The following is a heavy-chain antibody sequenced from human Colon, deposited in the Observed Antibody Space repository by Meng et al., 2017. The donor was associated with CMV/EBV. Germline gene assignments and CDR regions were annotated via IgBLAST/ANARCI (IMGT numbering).Heavy chain of an antibody. V-gene: IGHV4-59*01. CDR3: ARVWGRGGLTNGLDV. CDR1: GGSISTYY. J-gene: IGHJ6*02. CDR2: IYYSGST. D-gene: IGHD3-16*01. Sequence: SETLPLTCTVSGGSISTYYWSWIRQPPGKGLEWIGYIYYSGSTNYNPSLKSRVTISVDTSKNQFSLKLSSVTAADTAVYYCARVWGRGGLTNGLDVWGQGTTVTVSS.